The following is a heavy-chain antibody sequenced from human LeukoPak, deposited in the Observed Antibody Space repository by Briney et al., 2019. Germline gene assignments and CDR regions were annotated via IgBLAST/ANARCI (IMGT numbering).Heavy chain of an antibody. CDR3: ARDHGKYSGYVYLFDY. V-gene: IGHV3-48*01. CDR1: GFTFSSYS. D-gene: IGHD5-12*01. Sequence: GGSLRLSCAASGFTFSSYSMNWVRQAPGKGLEWVSYISSSSSTIYYADSVKGRFTISRDNAKNSLYLQMNSLRAEDTAVYYCARDHGKYSGYVYLFDYWGQGTLVTVSS. J-gene: IGHJ4*02. CDR2: ISSSSSTI.